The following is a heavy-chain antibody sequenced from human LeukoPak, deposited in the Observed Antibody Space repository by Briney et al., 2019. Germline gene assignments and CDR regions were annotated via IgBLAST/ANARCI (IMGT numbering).Heavy chain of an antibody. CDR3: ARDAYPDYYDSSGYFDY. Sequence: KTSETLSLTCTVSGGSISSYYWSWIRQPPGKGLEWIGYIYYSGSTNYNPSLKSRVTISVDKSKNQFSLKLSSVTAADTAVYYCARDAYPDYYDSSGYFDYWGQGTLVTVSS. CDR1: GGSISSYY. J-gene: IGHJ4*02. D-gene: IGHD3-22*01. CDR2: IYYSGST. V-gene: IGHV4-59*12.